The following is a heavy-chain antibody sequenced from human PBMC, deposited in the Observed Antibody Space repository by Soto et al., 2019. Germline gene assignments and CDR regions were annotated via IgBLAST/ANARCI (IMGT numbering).Heavy chain of an antibody. J-gene: IGHJ3*01. CDR1: GFTLSMSA. CDR3: AKDRGIIVKAGDAFDV. V-gene: IGHV3-23*01. Sequence: EVQLMESGGGLVQPGGSLRLSCASSGFTLSMSAVNWVRQAPGKGLEWVSYISDSGDTTYYADSVKGRFTIARDRSKNTVSLQMDSLRAEDTAVYYCAKDRGIIVKAGDAFDVWGQGKKGTVSS. D-gene: IGHD3-16*02. CDR2: ISDSGDTT.